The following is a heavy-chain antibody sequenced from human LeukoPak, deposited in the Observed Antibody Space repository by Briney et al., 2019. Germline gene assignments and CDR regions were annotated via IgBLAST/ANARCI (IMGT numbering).Heavy chain of an antibody. CDR1: GFTFEDYG. J-gene: IGHJ4*02. D-gene: IGHD3-10*01. CDR3: AKDLLWADYFGSGSYLDY. CDR2: ISWDSSKI. Sequence: GGSLRLSCTASGFTFEDYGMHWVRQIPGKGLEWVSGISWDSSKIDYADSVKGRFTISRDNAKNSLYLQMNSLRVEDTALYYCAKDLLWADYFGSGSYLDYWGQGILVIVSS. V-gene: IGHV3-9*01.